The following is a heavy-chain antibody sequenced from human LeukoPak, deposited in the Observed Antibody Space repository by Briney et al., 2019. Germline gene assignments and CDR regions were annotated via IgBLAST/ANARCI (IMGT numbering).Heavy chain of an antibody. CDR1: GFTFSTYW. Sequence: PGGSLRLSCAAPGFTFSTYWMTWVRQAPGKGLEWVANIKQDGSEKYYVDSVKGRFTISRDNAKNSLYLQMNSLRAEDTAVYYCARDQRGYFDYWGQGTLVTVSS. CDR2: IKQDGSEK. J-gene: IGHJ4*02. V-gene: IGHV3-7*01. CDR3: ARDQRGYFDY.